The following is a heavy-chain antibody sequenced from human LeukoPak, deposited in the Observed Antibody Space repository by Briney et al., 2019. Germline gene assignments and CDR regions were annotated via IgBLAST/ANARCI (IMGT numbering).Heavy chain of an antibody. D-gene: IGHD3-22*01. CDR2: IDHSGST. CDR3: ARDVQYYYDGSNWFDP. J-gene: IGHJ5*02. CDR1: GYAISSGYY. V-gene: IGHV4-38-2*02. Sequence: PSETLSLTCTVSGYAISSGYYWGGIRPPPGKGRGWIGSIDHSGSTYYNPSLKTRVTISVDTSNNQSSLKLGSVTAPDTAVYFFARDVQYYYDGSNWFDPWGQGTLVAVSS.